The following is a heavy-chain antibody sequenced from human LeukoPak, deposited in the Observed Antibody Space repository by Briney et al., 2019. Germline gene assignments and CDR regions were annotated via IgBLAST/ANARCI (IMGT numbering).Heavy chain of an antibody. D-gene: IGHD4/OR15-4a*01. CDR1: GYTFSSFY. Sequence: ASVKGSCKAVGYTFSSFYIHWVRQAPGQGLEWMGLINPSGGSTTFAERFQGRVAMTTDRSTDTVYMELRSLKSEDTAFYYCARILRGHGATIDYWGQGTLVTVSS. CDR3: ARILRGHGATIDY. V-gene: IGHV1-46*01. CDR2: INPSGGST. J-gene: IGHJ4*02.